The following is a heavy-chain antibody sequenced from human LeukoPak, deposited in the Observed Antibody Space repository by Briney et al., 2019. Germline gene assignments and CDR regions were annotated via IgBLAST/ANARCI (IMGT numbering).Heavy chain of an antibody. V-gene: IGHV1-8*01. CDR3: ARGVTPIQEYYFDY. J-gene: IGHJ4*02. Sequence: WASVKVSCKASGYTFTSYDINWVRQATGQGLEWMGWMNPNTGNTGYAQKFQGRVTMTRDTSIGTAYMELSSLRSEDTAVYYCARGVTPIQEYYFDYWGQGTLVTVSP. D-gene: IGHD1-14*01. CDR2: MNPNTGNT. CDR1: GYTFTSYD.